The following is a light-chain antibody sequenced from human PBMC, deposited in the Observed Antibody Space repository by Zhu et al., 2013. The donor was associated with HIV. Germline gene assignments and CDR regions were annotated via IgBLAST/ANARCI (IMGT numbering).Light chain of an antibody. J-gene: IGKJ4*01. CDR1: QTISNN. CDR2: GAS. Sequence: EIVMTQSPATLSVSPGEGATLSCRASQTISNNLAWYQQKPGQAPRLLIYGASTRATGFPARFSGSGSGTEFTLTISSLEPEDFAIYYCQQRFDWPPLTFGGGTKVEIK. CDR3: QQRFDWPPLT. V-gene: IGKV3-15*01.